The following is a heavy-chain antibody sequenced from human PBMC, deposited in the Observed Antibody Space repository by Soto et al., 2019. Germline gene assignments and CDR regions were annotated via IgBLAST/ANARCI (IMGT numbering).Heavy chain of an antibody. CDR3: ARHPSDFWFDP. CDR2: IYYSGST. J-gene: IGHJ5*02. CDR1: GGSISSSSYF. Sequence: QLQLHESGPGLVKPSETLSLTCTVTGGSISSSSYFWGWIRQPPGKGLEWIGRIYYSGSTYYNPSLKSRVMVSVDTSKNQFALKLSSVTAADTAVYYCARHPSDFWFDPWGQGTLVTVSS. D-gene: IGHD2-21*02. V-gene: IGHV4-39*01.